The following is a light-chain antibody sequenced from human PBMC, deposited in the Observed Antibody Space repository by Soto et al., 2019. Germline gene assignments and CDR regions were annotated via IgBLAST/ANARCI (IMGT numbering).Light chain of an antibody. J-gene: IGKJ4*01. Sequence: DRVLTQSPATLSVSPGXRATLSCRASQSVSSNLAWYQQKPGQAPRLLFYGASTRATGIPARFSGSGSGTEFTLTISSLQSEDFAVYYCQQHNNWPFTFGGGTKGDIK. CDR1: QSVSSN. V-gene: IGKV3-15*01. CDR2: GAS. CDR3: QQHNNWPFT.